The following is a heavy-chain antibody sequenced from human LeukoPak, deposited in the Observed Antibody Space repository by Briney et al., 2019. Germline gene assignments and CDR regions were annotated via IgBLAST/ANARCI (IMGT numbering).Heavy chain of an antibody. V-gene: IGHV3-74*01. J-gene: IGHJ4*02. CDR3: ALIGLDSSGYYYDYLDY. CDR1: GFTFSSYG. CDR2: IDSDGSST. Sequence: PGGSLRLSCAASGFTFSSYGMHWVRQAPGKGLVWVSRIDSDGSSTNYADSVKGRFTISRDNAKNTLYLQMNSLRAEDTAVYYCALIGLDSSGYYYDYLDYWGQGTLVTVSS. D-gene: IGHD3-22*01.